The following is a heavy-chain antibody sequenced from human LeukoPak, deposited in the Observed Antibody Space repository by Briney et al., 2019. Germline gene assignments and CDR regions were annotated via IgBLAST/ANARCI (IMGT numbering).Heavy chain of an antibody. D-gene: IGHD6-19*01. CDR3: ARDSSGWYYFDY. CDR1: GCIVSSDY. J-gene: IGHJ4*02. Sequence: GGSLRLSCAASGCIVSSDYMSWVRQAPGKGLEWVSVIYSGGSTFYADSVKGRFTISRDKSKNTLYLQMNSLRADDTAVYYCARDSSGWYYFDYWGQGSLVTVSS. V-gene: IGHV3-66*02. CDR2: IYSGGST.